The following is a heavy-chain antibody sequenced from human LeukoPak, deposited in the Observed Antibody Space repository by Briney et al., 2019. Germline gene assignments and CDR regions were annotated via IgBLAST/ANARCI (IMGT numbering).Heavy chain of an antibody. V-gene: IGHV3-30*02. CDR1: GFTFNTYG. D-gene: IGHD5-12*01. Sequence: GGSLRLSCAASGFTFNTYGMHWVRQAPGKGLEWVAFIRYDGSYKYYADSVKGRFSVSRDNSKNTLYLEMNSLRAEDTAVYYCAKDIGIVAYDAFEMWGQGTMVTVSS. J-gene: IGHJ3*02. CDR2: IRYDGSYK. CDR3: AKDIGIVAYDAFEM.